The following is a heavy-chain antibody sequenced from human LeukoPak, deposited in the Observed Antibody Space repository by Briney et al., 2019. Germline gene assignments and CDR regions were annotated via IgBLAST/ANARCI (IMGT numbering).Heavy chain of an antibody. CDR2: ITGTGGST. D-gene: IGHD6-19*01. J-gene: IGHJ4*02. V-gene: IGHV3-23*01. CDR3: AKDHGTAVAGFYY. Sequence: PGGSLRLSCAASGFSLSTYGVSWVRQPPGKGLEWVSGITGTGGSTYYADSVKGRFTVSRDTSKNTLYLQMNSLRAEDTAIYYCAKDHGTAVAGFYYWGQGNLVTVSS. CDR1: GFSLSTYG.